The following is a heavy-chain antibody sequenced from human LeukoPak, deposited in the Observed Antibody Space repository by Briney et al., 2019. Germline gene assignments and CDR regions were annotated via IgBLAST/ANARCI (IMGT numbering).Heavy chain of an antibody. D-gene: IGHD2-2*01. V-gene: IGHV4-34*01. CDR3: ASTRYCSSTSCSTRWFDP. Sequence: SETLSLTCAVYGGSFSGYYWSWIHQPPGKGLEWIGEINHSGSTNYNPSLKSRVTISVDTSKNQFSLKLSSVTAADTAVYYCASTRYCSSTSCSTRWFDPWGQGTLVTVSS. CDR2: INHSGST. CDR1: GGSFSGYY. J-gene: IGHJ5*02.